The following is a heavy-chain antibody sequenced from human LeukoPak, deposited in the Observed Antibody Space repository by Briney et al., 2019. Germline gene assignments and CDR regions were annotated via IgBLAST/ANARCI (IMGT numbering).Heavy chain of an antibody. Sequence: GGSLRLSCAASGFTFSGYWMHWVRQAPGKGLEWVSAISTTGGYTEDADSVKGRFTISRDNSQNTLFLQMHSLRAEDTAVYYCAKKPATIKFPFDIWGQGTLVTVSP. CDR3: AKKPATIKFPFDI. D-gene: IGHD5-24*01. CDR2: ISTTGGYT. J-gene: IGHJ4*02. V-gene: IGHV3-23*01. CDR1: GFTFSGYW.